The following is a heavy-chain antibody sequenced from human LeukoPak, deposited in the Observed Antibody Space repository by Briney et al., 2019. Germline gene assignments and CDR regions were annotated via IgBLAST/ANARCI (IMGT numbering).Heavy chain of an antibody. CDR2: IYSSGTA. V-gene: IGHV4-4*07. CDR3: ARGTEKTRISGYYSFDH. Sequence: SETLSLTCTVSGGSISGYFWTWIRQPAGKEREWIGRIYSSGTAYYNPSLESRVHISLATFNTQFSLTVTSVTAADTAVYYCARGTEKTRISGYYSFDHWGRGLLVTVSS. J-gene: IGHJ4*02. CDR1: GGSISGYF. D-gene: IGHD5-12*01.